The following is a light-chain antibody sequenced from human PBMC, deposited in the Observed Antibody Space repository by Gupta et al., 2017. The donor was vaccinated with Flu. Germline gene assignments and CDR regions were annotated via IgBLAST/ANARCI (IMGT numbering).Light chain of an antibody. CDR2: DVS. CDR1: NSDVGGYNY. J-gene: IGLJ1*01. Sequence: QSALTQPHSASVSPRQSVTISRTGPNSDVGGYNYVSWYQQHPGRAPKLMIYDVSKRPSGVPDRFSGSKSANTAPLASLTISGLQAEDEADYYCCSYAGTYTDVFGTGTKVTVL. CDR3: CSYAGTYTDV. V-gene: IGLV2-11*01.